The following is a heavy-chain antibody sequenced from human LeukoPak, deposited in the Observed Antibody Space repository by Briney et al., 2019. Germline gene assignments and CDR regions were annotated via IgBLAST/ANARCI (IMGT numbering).Heavy chain of an antibody. CDR1: GFTFSSYE. Sequence: GGSLRLSCAASGFTFSSYEMNWVRQAPGKGLEWVSYISSSGSTIYYADSVKGRFTISRDNPKNSLYLQMDSLRVEDTAVYFCARATFSYYGDPLDYWGRGTLVSVSS. V-gene: IGHV3-48*03. D-gene: IGHD2-21*01. CDR2: ISSSGSTI. J-gene: IGHJ4*02. CDR3: ARATFSYYGDPLDY.